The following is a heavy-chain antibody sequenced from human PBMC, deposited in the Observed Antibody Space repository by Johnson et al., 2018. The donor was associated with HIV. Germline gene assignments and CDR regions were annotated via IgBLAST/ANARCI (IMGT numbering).Heavy chain of an antibody. CDR2: LSSGGRT. J-gene: IGHJ3*02. CDR3: ARDRAIVVAYDAFDI. V-gene: IGHV3-NL1*01. D-gene: IGHD3-22*01. CDR1: GFTFSSYG. Sequence: QEKLVESGGGVVQPGRSLRLSCAASGFTFSSYGMHWVRQAPGKGLEWVAVLSSGGRTYYADSVKGRFPISRDNSKNTLYLQMNSLRPEDTAVYYCARDRAIVVAYDAFDIWGQGTMVTVSS.